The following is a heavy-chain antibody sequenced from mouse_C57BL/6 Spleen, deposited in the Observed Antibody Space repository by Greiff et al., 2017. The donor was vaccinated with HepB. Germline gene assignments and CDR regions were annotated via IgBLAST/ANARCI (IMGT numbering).Heavy chain of an antibody. CDR3: ARSYPQPAWFAY. CDR1: GYTFTDYY. V-gene: IGHV1-76*01. Sequence: QVQLQQSGAELVRPGASVKLSCKASGYTFTDYYINWVKQRPGQGLEWIARIYPGSGNTYYNEKFKGKATLTAEKSSSTAYMQLSSLTSEDSAVYFCARSYPQPAWFAYWGQGTLVTVSA. J-gene: IGHJ3*01. D-gene: IGHD3-2*02. CDR2: IYPGSGNT.